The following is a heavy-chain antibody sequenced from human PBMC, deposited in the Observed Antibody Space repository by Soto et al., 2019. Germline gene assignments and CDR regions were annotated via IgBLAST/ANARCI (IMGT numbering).Heavy chain of an antibody. CDR2: IIPIFGTA. Sequence: ASVKVSCKASGGTFSSYAISWVRQAPGQGLEWMGGIIPIFGTANYAQKFQGRVTITADKSTSTAYMELSSLRSGDTAVYYCARQEAESSPLFFSMDVWGQGTTVTVSS. J-gene: IGHJ6*02. CDR3: ARQEAESSPLFFSMDV. V-gene: IGHV1-69*06. D-gene: IGHD3-3*01. CDR1: GGTFSSYA.